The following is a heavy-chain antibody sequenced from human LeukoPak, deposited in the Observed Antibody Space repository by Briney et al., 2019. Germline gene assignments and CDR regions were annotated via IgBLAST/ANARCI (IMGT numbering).Heavy chain of an antibody. Sequence: SVKVSCKTSGGTFNNYAINWVRQAPGQGLEWMGGIIPIFGTANYAQKFQGRVTITADESTSTAYMELSSLRSEDTAVYYCARVPDYDYVSEHQIIYYYGMDVWGQGTTVTVSS. CDR2: IIPIFGTA. D-gene: IGHD3-16*01. CDR3: ARVPDYDYVSEHQIIYYYGMDV. J-gene: IGHJ6*02. V-gene: IGHV1-69*13. CDR1: GGTFNNYA.